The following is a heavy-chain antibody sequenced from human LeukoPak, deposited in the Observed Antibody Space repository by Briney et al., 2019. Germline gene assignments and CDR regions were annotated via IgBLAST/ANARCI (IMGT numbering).Heavy chain of an antibody. D-gene: IGHD6-19*01. Sequence: SETLSLTCTVSGGSISSGGYYWSWIRQHPGKGLEWIGYIYYSGSTYYNPSLKSRVTISVDTSKNQFSLELSSVTAADTAVYYCARARGQWPRGYYFDYWGQGTLVTVSS. CDR3: ARARGQWPRGYYFDY. CDR1: GGSISSGGYY. J-gene: IGHJ4*02. CDR2: IYYSGST. V-gene: IGHV4-31*03.